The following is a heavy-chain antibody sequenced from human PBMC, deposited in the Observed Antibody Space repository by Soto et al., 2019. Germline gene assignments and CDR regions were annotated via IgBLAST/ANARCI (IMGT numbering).Heavy chain of an antibody. D-gene: IGHD2-21*01. V-gene: IGHV3-48*03. J-gene: IGHJ4*02. Sequence: PGGSLRLSCAASGFAFSTYKMHWVRQAPGRGLEWVSFIGSGGNRIYYADSVRGRFTFSRDNPKNSLYLQMNSLRAEDTAIYYCVSEGGVDYHFDYWGRGPLVTVYS. CDR3: VSEGGVDYHFDY. CDR1: GFAFSTYK. CDR2: IGSGGNRI.